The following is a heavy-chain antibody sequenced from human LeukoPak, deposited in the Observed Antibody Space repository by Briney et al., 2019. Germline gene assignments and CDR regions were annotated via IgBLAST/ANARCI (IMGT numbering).Heavy chain of an antibody. D-gene: IGHD2-21*01. V-gene: IGHV4-34*01. Sequence: SETLSLTCAVYGGSFSGYYWSWIRQPPGKGLEWIGEINHSGSTNYNPSLKSRVTISVDTSKNQFSLKLSSVTAADTAVYYCASLRFLPYWGQGTLVTVSS. CDR3: ASLRFLPY. J-gene: IGHJ4*02. CDR1: GGSFSGYY. CDR2: INHSGST.